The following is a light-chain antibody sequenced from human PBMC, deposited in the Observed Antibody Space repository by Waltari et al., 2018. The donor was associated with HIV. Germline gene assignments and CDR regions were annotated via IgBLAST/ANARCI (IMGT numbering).Light chain of an antibody. CDR1: QGIRHD. CDR2: GAS. CDR3: LQDYNYPRT. J-gene: IGKJ2*01. V-gene: IGKV1-6*02. Sequence: AIQMTQSPSSLSASIGDRVTITCRASQGIRHDLAWYQQQPGKAPKLLISGASSLQTGVPSRFSGSGSDTDFTLTIDNLQPEDFATYYCLQDYNYPRTFGQGTRLEIK.